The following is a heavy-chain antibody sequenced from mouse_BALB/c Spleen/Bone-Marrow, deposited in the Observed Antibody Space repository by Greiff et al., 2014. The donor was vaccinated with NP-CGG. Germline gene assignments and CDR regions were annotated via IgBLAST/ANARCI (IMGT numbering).Heavy chain of an antibody. D-gene: IGHD1-1*01. J-gene: IGHJ2*01. V-gene: IGHV1-69*02. CDR2: IYPSDSYT. Sequence: VQLQQSGAELVRPGASVKLSCKASGYTFTSYWINWVKQRPGQGLEWIGNIYPSDSYTNYNQKFKDKATLTVDKSSSTAYMQLSSPTSEDSAVYYCTRAYGSSYEYDLDYWGQGTTLTVSS. CDR3: TRAYGSSYEYDLDY. CDR1: GYTFTSYW.